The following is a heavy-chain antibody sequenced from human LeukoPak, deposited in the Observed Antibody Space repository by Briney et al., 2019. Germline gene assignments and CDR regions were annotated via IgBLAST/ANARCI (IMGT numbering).Heavy chain of an antibody. Sequence: PGGSLRLSCAASGFTFSSYGMHWVRQAPGKGLEWVAVIWYDGSNKYYADSVKGRFTISRDNSKNTLYLQMNSLRAEETAVYYCARDSSSWYREWYFDLWGRGTLVTVSS. CDR1: GFTFSSYG. V-gene: IGHV3-33*01. CDR3: ARDSSSWYREWYFDL. CDR2: IWYDGSNK. D-gene: IGHD6-13*01. J-gene: IGHJ2*01.